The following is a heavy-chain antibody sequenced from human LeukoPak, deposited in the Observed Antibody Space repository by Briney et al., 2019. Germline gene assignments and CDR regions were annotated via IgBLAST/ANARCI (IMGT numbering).Heavy chain of an antibody. CDR3: ASWQERDDPATNTAFAAPTVFDY. CDR2: INPNSGGT. CDR1: GYTFTGYY. J-gene: IGHJ4*02. Sequence: ASVKVSCKASGYTFTGYYMHWVRQAPGQGLEWMGWINPNSGGTNYAQKFQGRVTMTRDTSISTAYMELSRLRSDDTAVYYCASWQERDDPATNTAFAAPTVFDYWGQGTLVTVSS. V-gene: IGHV1-2*02. D-gene: IGHD5-18*01.